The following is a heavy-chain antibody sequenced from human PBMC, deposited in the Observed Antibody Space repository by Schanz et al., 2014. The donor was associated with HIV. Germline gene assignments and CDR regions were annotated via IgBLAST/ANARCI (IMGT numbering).Heavy chain of an antibody. Sequence: EVQLVESGGGLLQPGRSLRLSCAASGFIFNDFAMHWVRQAPGKVLEWVSTISWNSGSIAYADSVKGRFTISRDNAKNSLYLQMNSLRAEDTAFYYCAKDWARTAGYCFHYWGQGTLVTVSS. CDR2: ISWNSGSI. V-gene: IGHV3-9*01. D-gene: IGHD3-9*01. CDR1: GFIFNDFA. J-gene: IGHJ4*02. CDR3: AKDWARTAGYCFHY.